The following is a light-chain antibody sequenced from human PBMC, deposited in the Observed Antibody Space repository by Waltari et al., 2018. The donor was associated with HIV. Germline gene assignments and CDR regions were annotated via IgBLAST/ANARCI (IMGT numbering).Light chain of an antibody. CDR2: EVY. CDR3: CSYAGSRTHLV. J-gene: IGLJ3*02. V-gene: IGLV2-23*02. CDR1: SSDVGSYNL. Sequence: QSALTQPASVSGSPGQSITISCTGSSSDVGSYNLVSWYQHHPGKAPKLMIYEVYHRPSGVSNRFSGSKSGDTAFLTISGLQAEDEAAYYCCSYAGSRTHLVFGGGTKLTVL.